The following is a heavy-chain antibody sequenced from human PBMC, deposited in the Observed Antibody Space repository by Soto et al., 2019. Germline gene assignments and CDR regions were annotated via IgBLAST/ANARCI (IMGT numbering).Heavy chain of an antibody. CDR3: AKENSGYSGGSDY. V-gene: IGHV3-30*18. CDR1: GFTFSSYG. Sequence: QVQLVESGGGVVQPGRSLRLSCAASGFTFSSYGMHWVRQAPGKGLEWVAVISYDGSNKYYADSVKGRFTISRDNSKNTLYLQMNSLRAEDTAVYYCAKENSGYSGGSDYWGQGTLVTVSS. D-gene: IGHD3-22*01. CDR2: ISYDGSNK. J-gene: IGHJ4*02.